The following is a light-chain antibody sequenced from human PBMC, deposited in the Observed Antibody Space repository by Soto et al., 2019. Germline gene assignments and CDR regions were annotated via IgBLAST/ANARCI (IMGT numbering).Light chain of an antibody. J-gene: IGKJ1*01. CDR3: QNHYSTPPT. CDR2: WAS. V-gene: IGKV4-1*01. Sequence: DIVMTQSPDSLAVSLGERATINCKSSQSVLYSSNNKNYLAWYQQKPGQPPKLLIYWASTRESGVPDRFSGSGSGTDFTLTISSLQAEDVAVYYCQNHYSTPPTFGQGTKVELK. CDR1: QSVLYSSNNKNY.